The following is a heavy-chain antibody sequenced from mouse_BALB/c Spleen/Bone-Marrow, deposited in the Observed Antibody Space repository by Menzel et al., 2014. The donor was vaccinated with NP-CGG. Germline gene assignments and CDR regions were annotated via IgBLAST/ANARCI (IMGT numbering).Heavy chain of an antibody. V-gene: IGHV1-80*01. J-gene: IGHJ3*01. Sequence: QVQLKESGAELVRPGSSVKISCKASGYAFSDYWMNWVKQRPGQGLEWIGQIYPGDGDTNYIGKFKGKATLTADKSSSTAYMQLSSLTSECSAVYFCARETYGNAWFAYWGQGTLVTVSA. CDR3: ARETYGNAWFAY. CDR2: IYPGDGDT. D-gene: IGHD2-1*01. CDR1: GYAFSDYW.